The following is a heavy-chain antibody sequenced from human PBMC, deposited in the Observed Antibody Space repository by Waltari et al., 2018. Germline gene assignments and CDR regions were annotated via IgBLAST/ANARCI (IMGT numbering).Heavy chain of an antibody. V-gene: IGHV4-39*01. Sequence: QLQLQESGPGLVKPSETLSLTCTVSGGSISSSSYYWGWIRQPPGKGLEWIGSIYYSGSTSSNPSLHSRVTIAVDTSKNQFSLKLSSVTAADTAVYYCARGKWLVSLFDYWGQGTLVTVSS. D-gene: IGHD6-6*01. CDR1: GGSISSSSYY. CDR2: IYYSGST. CDR3: ARGKWLVSLFDY. J-gene: IGHJ4*02.